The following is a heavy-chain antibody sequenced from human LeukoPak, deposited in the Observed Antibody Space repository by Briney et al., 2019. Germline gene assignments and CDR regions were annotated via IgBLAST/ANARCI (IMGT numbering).Heavy chain of an antibody. CDR1: GFTFSSYW. CDR2: INSDGSST. V-gene: IGHV3-74*01. CDR3: AKGDKPVIAMVKFDY. Sequence: PGGSLRLSCAASGFTFSSYWMHWVRQAPGKGLVWVSRINSDGSSTSYADSVKGRFTISRDNAKNTLYLQMNSLRAEDTAVYYCAKGDKPVIAMVKFDYWGHGTLVTVSS. J-gene: IGHJ4*01. D-gene: IGHD5-18*01.